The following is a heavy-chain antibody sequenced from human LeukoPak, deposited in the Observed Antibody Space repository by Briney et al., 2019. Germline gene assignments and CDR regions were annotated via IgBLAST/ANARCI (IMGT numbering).Heavy chain of an antibody. Sequence: SVKVSCKASGGTFSSYAISWVRQAPGQGLEWMGGIIPIFGTANYAQKFQGRVTITADESTSTAYMELSSLRSEDTAVYYCARVEDCSSTSCYQYFQHWGQGTLVTVSS. J-gene: IGHJ1*01. V-gene: IGHV1-69*13. CDR3: ARVEDCSSTSCYQYFQH. CDR2: IIPIFGTA. D-gene: IGHD2-2*01. CDR1: GGTFSSYA.